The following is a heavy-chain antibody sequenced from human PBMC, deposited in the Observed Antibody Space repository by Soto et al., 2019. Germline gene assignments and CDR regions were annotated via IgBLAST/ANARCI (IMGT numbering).Heavy chain of an antibody. J-gene: IGHJ6*02. CDR2: IIPIFGTA. V-gene: IGHV1-69*01. Sequence: QVQLVQSGAEVKKPGSSVKVSCKASGGTFSSYAISWVRQAPGQGLEWMGGIIPIFGTANYAQKFQGRVTITADESTSTAYLELSSLRSEDTAVYYCARSRPRSPTAMAPGYYGMDGWGQGTTVTVSS. CDR1: GGTFSSYA. CDR3: ARSRPRSPTAMAPGYYGMDG. D-gene: IGHD5-18*01.